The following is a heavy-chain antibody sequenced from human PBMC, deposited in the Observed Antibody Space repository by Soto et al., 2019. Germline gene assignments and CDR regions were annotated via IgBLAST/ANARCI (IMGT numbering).Heavy chain of an antibody. CDR3: ARDVNLDSDDGLDV. CDR2: IRSDGGKT. V-gene: IGHV3-33*08. D-gene: IGHD3-9*01. J-gene: IGHJ6*02. Sequence: GGSLRLSCTASGFTFSSYGMRWVRQAPGKGLQWVAIIRSDGGKTHYTDSVKGRFSISRDNSKNTVYLQMDFLRAEDTAMYFFARDVNLDSDDGLDVWGQGTKVTVSS. CDR1: GFTFSSYG.